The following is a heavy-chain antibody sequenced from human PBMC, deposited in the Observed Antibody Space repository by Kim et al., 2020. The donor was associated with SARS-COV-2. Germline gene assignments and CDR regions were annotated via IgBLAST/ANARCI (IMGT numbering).Heavy chain of an antibody. CDR3: ARDPRFSSGRDAFGI. D-gene: IGHD3-3*01. CDR1: GGSISSYY. J-gene: IGHJ3*02. V-gene: IGHV4-59*01. CDR2: IYYSGST. Sequence: SETLSLTCTVSGGSISSYYWSWIRQPPGKGLEWIGYIYYSGSTNYNPSLKSRVTISVDTSKNQFSLKLSSVTAADTAVYYCARDPRFSSGRDAFGIWGQG.